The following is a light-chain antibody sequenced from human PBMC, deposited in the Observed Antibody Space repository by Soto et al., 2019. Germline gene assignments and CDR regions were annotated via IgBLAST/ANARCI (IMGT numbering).Light chain of an antibody. CDR3: SSYRSSSTLDYV. V-gene: IGLV2-14*01. CDR1: SSDVGTYNY. Sequence: QSVLTQPASVSGSPGQSITISCTGTSSDVGTYNYVSWYQQHPGKAPKLMIYEVSNRPSGISNRFSGSKSGTTASLTISGLQAEDEADYYCSSYRSSSTLDYVFGTGTKLTVL. J-gene: IGLJ1*01. CDR2: EVS.